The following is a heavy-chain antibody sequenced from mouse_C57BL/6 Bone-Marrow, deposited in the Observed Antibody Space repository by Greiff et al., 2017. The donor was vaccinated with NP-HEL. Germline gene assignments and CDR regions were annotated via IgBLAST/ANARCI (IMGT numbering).Heavy chain of an antibody. Sequence: EVQLQQSGPELVKPGASVKISCKASGYTFTDYYMNWVKQSHGKSLEWIGDINPNNGGTSYNQKFKGKATLTVDKSSSTAYMELRSLTSEDSAVYYCARWITTVVAWDYWGQGTTLTVSS. CDR1: GYTFTDYY. D-gene: IGHD1-1*01. J-gene: IGHJ2*01. CDR3: ARWITTVVAWDY. CDR2: INPNNGGT. V-gene: IGHV1-26*01.